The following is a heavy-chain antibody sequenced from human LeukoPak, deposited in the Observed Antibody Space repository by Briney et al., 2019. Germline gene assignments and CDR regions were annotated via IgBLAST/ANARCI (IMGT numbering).Heavy chain of an antibody. CDR2: ISYDGSNK. D-gene: IGHD6-6*01. V-gene: IGHV3-30*18. CDR3: AKTGVAALYHFEY. J-gene: IGHJ4*02. CDR1: GFTFSSYG. Sequence: GRSLRLSCAASGFTFSSYGIHWVRQAPGKGLEWVAVISYDGSNKYYADSVKGRFTISRDNSKNTLYLQMNSLKPEDTAVYYCAKTGVAALYHFEYWGRGTLVTVSA.